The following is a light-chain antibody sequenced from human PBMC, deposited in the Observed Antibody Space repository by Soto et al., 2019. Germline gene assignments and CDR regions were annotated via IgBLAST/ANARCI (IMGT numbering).Light chain of an antibody. CDR1: QSVSSN. CDR3: QQYGSSPRT. CDR2: GAS. J-gene: IGKJ1*01. V-gene: IGKV3-20*01. Sequence: EIVMTQSQATLSVSPGERATLSCGASQSVSSNLAWYQQKPGQGPRLLIYGASSRATGIPDRFSGSGSGTDFTLTISRLEPEDFAVYYCQQYGSSPRTFGQGAKVDNK.